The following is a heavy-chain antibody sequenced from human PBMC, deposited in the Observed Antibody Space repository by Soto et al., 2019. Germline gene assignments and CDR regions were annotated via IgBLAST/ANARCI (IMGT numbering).Heavy chain of an antibody. CDR3: ARLRGSLVVVTAIDYFAY. J-gene: IGHJ4*02. CDR2: IYPGDSDT. CDR1: GYSFTNYW. V-gene: IGHV5-51*01. Sequence: PGESLKISCKASGYSFTNYWIGWVRQMPGKGLEWMGIIYPGDSDTRYSPSFQGQVTISADKSISTAYLQWSSLKASDTAMYYCARLRGSLVVVTAIDYFAYWGQGTLVTVS. D-gene: IGHD2-21*02.